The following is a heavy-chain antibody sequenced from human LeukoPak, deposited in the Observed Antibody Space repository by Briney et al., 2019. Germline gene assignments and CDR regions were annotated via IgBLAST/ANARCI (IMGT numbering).Heavy chain of an antibody. CDR1: GYTFTSYG. V-gene: IGHV1-18*01. D-gene: IGHD2-15*01. CDR3: ARDPKPADCSGGSCLPANAFDI. Sequence: ASVKVSCKASGYTFTSYGISWVRQAPGQGLEWMGWISAYNGNTNYAQKLQGRVTMTTDTSTSTAYMELRSLRSDDTAVYYCARDPKPADCSGGSCLPANAFDIWGQGTMVTVSS. J-gene: IGHJ3*02. CDR2: ISAYNGNT.